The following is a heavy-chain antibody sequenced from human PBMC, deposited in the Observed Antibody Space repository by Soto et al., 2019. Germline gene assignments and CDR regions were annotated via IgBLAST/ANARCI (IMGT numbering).Heavy chain of an antibody. CDR1: GASISNYY. V-gene: IGHV4-4*07. CDR3: ARESRSELGTVEY. CDR2: IYASGTT. J-gene: IGHJ4*02. Sequence: SETLSLTCTVSGASISNYYWSWIRQPAGKGLECLGWIYASGTTTYNPSLRSRVTMSVDTSKNQFSLNLNSVTAADTAVYYCARESRSELGTVEYWGQGTLVTVSS. D-gene: IGHD1-1*01.